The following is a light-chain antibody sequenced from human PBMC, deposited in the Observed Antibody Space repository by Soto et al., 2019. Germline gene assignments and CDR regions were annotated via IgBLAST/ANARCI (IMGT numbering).Light chain of an antibody. CDR2: DAS. CDR3: QLRSNLPVLT. J-gene: IGKJ4*01. CDR1: QSVGTF. Sequence: EVVLTQSPATLSLSPGERATLSCRASQSVGTFLAWYQHKPGQAPRLLIYDASNRATGIPVRFSGSGSGTDFSLTISSLEPEDAAVYYCQLRSNLPVLTFGGGTKVEIK. V-gene: IGKV3-11*01.